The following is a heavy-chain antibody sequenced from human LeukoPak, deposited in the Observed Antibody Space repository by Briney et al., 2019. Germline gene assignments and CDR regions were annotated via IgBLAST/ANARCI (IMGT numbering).Heavy chain of an antibody. J-gene: IGHJ6*02. Sequence: PSETLSVTCAVYGGSFSGYYWSWIRQPPGKGLEWIGEINHSGSTNYNPSLKSRVTISVDTSKNQFSLKLSSVTAADTAVYYCAREAPSGYRYYYGMDVWGQGTTVTVSS. CDR2: INHSGST. CDR3: AREAPSGYRYYYGMDV. D-gene: IGHD3-22*01. V-gene: IGHV4-34*01. CDR1: GGSFSGYY.